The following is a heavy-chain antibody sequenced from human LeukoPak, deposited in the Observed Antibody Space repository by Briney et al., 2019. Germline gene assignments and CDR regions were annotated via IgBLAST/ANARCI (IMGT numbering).Heavy chain of an antibody. CDR3: ARGSGVAAAGSADY. D-gene: IGHD6-13*01. V-gene: IGHV4-34*01. J-gene: IGHJ4*02. CDR2: INHSGST. CDR1: GGSFSGYY. Sequence: SETLSLTCAVYGGSFSGYYWSWIRQPPGKGLEWIGEINHSGSTNYNPSLKSRVTISVDTSKNQFFLKLSSVTAADTAVYYCARGSGVAAAGSADYWGQGTLVTVSS.